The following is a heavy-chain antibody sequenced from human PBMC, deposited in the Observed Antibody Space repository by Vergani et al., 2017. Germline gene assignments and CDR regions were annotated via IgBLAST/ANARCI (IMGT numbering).Heavy chain of an antibody. CDR3: ARGGGWLRIDY. CDR2: IYYSGST. D-gene: IGHD6-19*01. V-gene: IGHV4-30-4*01. J-gene: IGHJ4*02. Sequence: QVQLQESGPGLVKLSQTLSFTCPVPGGSISSGAYYWSWIRPPPGKGLEWIGYIYYSGSTYYNPSLKSRVTISVDTSKNQFSLKLSSVTAADTAVDYCARGGGWLRIDYWGQGTLVTVSS. CDR1: GGSISSGAYY.